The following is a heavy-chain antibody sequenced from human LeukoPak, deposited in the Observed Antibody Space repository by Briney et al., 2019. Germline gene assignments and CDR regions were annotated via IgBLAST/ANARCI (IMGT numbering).Heavy chain of an antibody. V-gene: IGHV1-2*02. CDR2: INPNSGGT. CDR3: ARDGGHSSSWYWRDYYYYYMDV. Sequence: ASVKVSCKASGYTFTGYYMHWVRQAPGQGLEWMGWINPNSGGTNYAQKFQGRVTTTRDTSISTAYMELSRLRSDDTAVYYCARDGGHSSSWYWRDYYYYYMDVWGKGTTVTVSS. D-gene: IGHD6-13*01. J-gene: IGHJ6*03. CDR1: GYTFTGYY.